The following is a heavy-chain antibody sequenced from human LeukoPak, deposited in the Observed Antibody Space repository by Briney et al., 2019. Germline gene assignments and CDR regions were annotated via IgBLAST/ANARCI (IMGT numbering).Heavy chain of an antibody. Sequence: SETLSLTCTVSVGSISIGSYYCGWIRQPPGKGLAWIGSIYYSGSTYYNPSLKSRVTISVDTSKNQFSLKLSSVTAADTAVYYCARHARIAAAGIYYYYGMDVWGQGTTVTVSS. CDR3: ARHARIAAAGIYYYYGMDV. J-gene: IGHJ6*02. V-gene: IGHV4-39*01. CDR1: VGSISIGSYY. CDR2: IYYSGST. D-gene: IGHD6-13*01.